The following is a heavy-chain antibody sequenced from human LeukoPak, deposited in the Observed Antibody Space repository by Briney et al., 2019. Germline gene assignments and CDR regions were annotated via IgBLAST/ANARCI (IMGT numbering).Heavy chain of an antibody. V-gene: IGHV3-23*01. Sequence: GGSLRLSCAACGFTFSSYVMNCVRPAPGKGLEWISAISGSGGSTYYADSVKGRFTISRDNSKNTLYLQMNSLRAEDTAVYYCARSVGSYYYYYIDVWGKGTTVTVSS. D-gene: IGHD1-26*01. CDR1: GFTFSSYV. J-gene: IGHJ6*03. CDR2: ISGSGGST. CDR3: ARSVGSYYYYYIDV.